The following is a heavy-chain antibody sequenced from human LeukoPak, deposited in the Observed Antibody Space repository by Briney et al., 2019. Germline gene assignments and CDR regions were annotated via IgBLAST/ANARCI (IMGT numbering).Heavy chain of an antibody. J-gene: IGHJ4*02. CDR1: GYTFTSYD. CDR3: ARAGGPAVTTYYFDY. D-gene: IGHD4-17*01. V-gene: IGHV1-8*03. Sequence: ASVNVSCKASGYTFTSYDINWVRQATGQGLEWMGWMNPNSGNIGYAQKFQGRVTITRNTSISTAYMELSSLRSEDTAVYYCARAGGPAVTTYYFDYWGQGTLVTVSS. CDR2: MNPNSGNI.